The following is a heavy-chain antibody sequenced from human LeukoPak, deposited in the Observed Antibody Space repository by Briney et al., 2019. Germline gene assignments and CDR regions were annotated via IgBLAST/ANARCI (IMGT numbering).Heavy chain of an antibody. CDR2: IYYSGST. V-gene: IGHV4-31*03. J-gene: IGHJ4*02. CDR1: GGPISSSDYY. D-gene: IGHD1-26*01. CDR3: ARSITPGGTAFDY. Sequence: SQTLSLTCTVSGGPISSSDYYWSWIRQHPGKGLEWIGYIYYSGSTYYNPSLKSRVTISVDTSKNQFSLKLSSVTAADTAVYYCARSITPGGTAFDYWGQGTLVTVSS.